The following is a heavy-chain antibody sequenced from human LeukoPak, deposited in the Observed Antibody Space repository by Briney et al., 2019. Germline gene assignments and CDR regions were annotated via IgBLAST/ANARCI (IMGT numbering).Heavy chain of an antibody. CDR1: GFTFSGSA. Sequence: GGSLKLSCAASGFTFSGSAMHWVRQASGKGLEWVGRIRSKANSYATAYAASVKGRFTISRDDSKNTAYLQMNSLKTEDTAVYYCTRATVEATFDYWGQGTLVTVSS. CDR3: TRATVEATFDY. CDR2: IRSKANSYAT. J-gene: IGHJ4*02. V-gene: IGHV3-73*01. D-gene: IGHD4-23*01.